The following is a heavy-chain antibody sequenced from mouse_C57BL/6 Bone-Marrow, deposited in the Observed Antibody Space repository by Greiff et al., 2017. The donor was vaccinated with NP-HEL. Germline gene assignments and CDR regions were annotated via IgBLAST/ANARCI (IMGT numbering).Heavy chain of an antibody. CDR3: AREGLRAWFAY. Sequence: EVNVVESGGGLVKPGGSLKLSCAASGFTFSSYAMSWVRQTPEKRLEWVATISDGGSYTYYPDNVKGRFTISRDNAKNNLYLQMSHLKSEDTAMYYCAREGLRAWFAYWGQGTLVTVSA. D-gene: IGHD2-4*01. CDR2: ISDGGSYT. J-gene: IGHJ3*01. CDR1: GFTFSSYA. V-gene: IGHV5-4*01.